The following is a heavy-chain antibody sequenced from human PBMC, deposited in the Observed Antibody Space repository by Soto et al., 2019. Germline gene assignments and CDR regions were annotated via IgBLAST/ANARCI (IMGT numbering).Heavy chain of an antibody. D-gene: IGHD6-19*01. CDR2: VDSDVRST. J-gene: IGHJ4*02. Sequence: EVQLVESGGGLVQPGGSLRLSCAASGFTFTSYWIHWVRQAPGKGLVWVSRVDSDVRSTNYADSVKGRFTISRDNARNTVFLQMHNLRAEDTAVYSCARDGWGSGWDFDYWGQGTLVTVSS. V-gene: IGHV3-74*01. CDR1: GFTFTSYW. CDR3: ARDGWGSGWDFDY.